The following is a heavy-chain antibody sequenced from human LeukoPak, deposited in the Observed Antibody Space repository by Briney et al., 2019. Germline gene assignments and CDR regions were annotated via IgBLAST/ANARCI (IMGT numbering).Heavy chain of an antibody. Sequence: SETLSLTCAVYGGSFSGYYWSWIRQPPGKGLEWIGEINHSGSTNYNPSLKSRVTISVDTSKNQLSLKLSSVTAADTAVYYCARSAYSYGYGYWGQGTLVTVSS. CDR3: ARSAYSYGYGY. V-gene: IGHV4-34*01. D-gene: IGHD5-18*01. CDR1: GGSFSGYY. CDR2: INHSGST. J-gene: IGHJ4*02.